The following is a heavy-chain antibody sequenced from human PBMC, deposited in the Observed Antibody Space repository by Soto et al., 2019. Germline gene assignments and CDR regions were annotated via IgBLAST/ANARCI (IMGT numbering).Heavy chain of an antibody. CDR2: IYTSGST. CDR1: GGSISSYY. Sequence: PSETLSLTCTVSGGSISSYYWSWIRQPAGKGLEWIGRIYTSGSTNYNPSLKSRVTMSVDTSKNQFSLKLSFVTAADTAVYYCARETTGYSSSWYDLYSNWFDPWGQGTLVTVSS. V-gene: IGHV4-4*07. CDR3: ARETTGYSSSWYDLYSNWFDP. J-gene: IGHJ5*02. D-gene: IGHD6-13*01.